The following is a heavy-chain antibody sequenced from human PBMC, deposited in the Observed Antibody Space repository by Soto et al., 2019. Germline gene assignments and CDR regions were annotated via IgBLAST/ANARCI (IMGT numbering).Heavy chain of an antibody. D-gene: IGHD3-10*01. CDR2: IYPGDSDT. V-gene: IGHV5-51*01. CDR3: ERRGSYGMDV. CDR1: GYRFTSYW. Sequence: PXESLKVSWQCSGYRFTSYWIGLVRQMPGKGLEWMGIIYPGDSDTRYSPSFQGQVTISADKSISTAYLQWSSLKASDTAMYYCERRGSYGMDVWGQGTTVTVSS. J-gene: IGHJ6*02.